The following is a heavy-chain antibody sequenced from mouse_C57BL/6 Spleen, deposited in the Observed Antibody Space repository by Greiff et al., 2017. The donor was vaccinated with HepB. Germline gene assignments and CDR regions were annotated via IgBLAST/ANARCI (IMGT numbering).Heavy chain of an antibody. J-gene: IGHJ2*01. CDR2: INYDGSST. CDR1: GFTFSDYY. CDR3: ARADGYYEAFDY. V-gene: IGHV5-16*01. D-gene: IGHD2-3*01. Sequence: EVKLVESEGGLVQPGSSMKLSCTASGFTFSDYYMAWVRQVPEKGLEWVANINYDGSSTYYLDSLKSRFIISRDNAKNILYLQMSSLKSEDTATYYCARADGYYEAFDYWGQGTTLTVSS.